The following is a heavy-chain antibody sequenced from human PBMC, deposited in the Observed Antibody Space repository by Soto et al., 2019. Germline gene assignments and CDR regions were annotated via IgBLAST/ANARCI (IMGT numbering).Heavy chain of an antibody. Sequence: SETLSLTCTVSGGSISSSSYYWGWIRQPPGKGLEWIGSIYYSGSTYYNPSLKSRVTISVDTSKNQFSLKLSSVTAADTAVYYCARHSPGVDSGYPYYYYYYMDVWGKGTTLTVSS. V-gene: IGHV4-39*01. CDR2: IYYSGST. CDR1: GGSISSSSYY. J-gene: IGHJ6*03. D-gene: IGHD5-12*01. CDR3: ARHSPGVDSGYPYYYYYYMDV.